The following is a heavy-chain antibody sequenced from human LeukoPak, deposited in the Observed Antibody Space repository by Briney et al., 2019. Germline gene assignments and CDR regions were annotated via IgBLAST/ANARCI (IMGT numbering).Heavy chain of an antibody. CDR1: GYSFTSYW. D-gene: IGHD2-2*01. CDR3: AVGSVVVVPAAMGGYYYYGMDV. Sequence: GESLRISCKGSGYSFTSYWISWVRQMPGKGLEWRGRIDHSDSYTNYSPSFQGHVTISADKSISTAYLQWSSLKASDTAMYYCAVGSVVVVPAAMGGYYYYGMDVWGKGTTVTVSS. CDR2: IDHSDSYT. J-gene: IGHJ6*04. V-gene: IGHV5-10-1*01.